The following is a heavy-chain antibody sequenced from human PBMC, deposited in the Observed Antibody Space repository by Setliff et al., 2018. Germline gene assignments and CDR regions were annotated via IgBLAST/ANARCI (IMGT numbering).Heavy chain of an antibody. J-gene: IGHJ4*02. CDR1: GVSLSTSLVG. CDR3: AHIAGGGNSPRHDY. Sequence: SGPTLVNPTHPLTLTCTFSGVSLSTSLVGVGWIRQPPGKALEWLALIYWNDEKRYSPSLKSRLTITKDTSKNQVVLTMTNMDPVDTATYYCAHIAGGGNSPRHDYWGQGTLVTVSS. V-gene: IGHV2-5*01. D-gene: IGHD2-21*01. CDR2: IYWNDEK.